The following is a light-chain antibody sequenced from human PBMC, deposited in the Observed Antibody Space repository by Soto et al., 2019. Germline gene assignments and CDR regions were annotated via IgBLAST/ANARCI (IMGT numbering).Light chain of an antibody. CDR1: QGVTTN. CDR3: QQRSNWIT. Sequence: EIVMTQSPASLSVSPWGRVTLSCRAGQGVTTNFAWYQQKSGQSPRLLIYDVSTRATGVPARFSGTGSETDFTLTISSLEPEDFAVYYCQQRSNWITFGQGTRLEIK. CDR2: DVS. J-gene: IGKJ5*01. V-gene: IGKV3D-11*01.